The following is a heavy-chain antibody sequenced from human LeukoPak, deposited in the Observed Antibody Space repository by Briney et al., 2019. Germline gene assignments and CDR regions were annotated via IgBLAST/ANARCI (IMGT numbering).Heavy chain of an antibody. D-gene: IGHD6-13*01. Sequence: GGSLRLSCAASGFTFSSYAMSWVRQAPGKGLEWVSAISGSGGSTYYADSVKGRFTISRDNSKNTPYLQMNSLRAEDTAVYYCAKDSYSYSSSWYFDYWGQGTLVTVSS. CDR1: GFTFSSYA. CDR2: ISGSGGST. V-gene: IGHV3-23*01. CDR3: AKDSYSYSSSWYFDY. J-gene: IGHJ4*02.